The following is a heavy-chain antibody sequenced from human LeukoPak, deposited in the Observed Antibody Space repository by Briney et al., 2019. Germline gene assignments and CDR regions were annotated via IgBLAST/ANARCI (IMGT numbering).Heavy chain of an antibody. CDR2: ISGSGGSI. V-gene: IGHV3-23*01. CDR3: VRGGGPSYKYNAFDI. J-gene: IGHJ3*02. CDR1: GFTFISYA. Sequence: GGSLRLSCAASGFTFISYAMSWVRRAPGKGLEWVSSISGSGGSIYYADSVKGRFTISRDNARNSLYLQMSSLRAEDTAVYYCVRGGGPSYKYNAFDIWGQGTMVTVSS. D-gene: IGHD2-15*01.